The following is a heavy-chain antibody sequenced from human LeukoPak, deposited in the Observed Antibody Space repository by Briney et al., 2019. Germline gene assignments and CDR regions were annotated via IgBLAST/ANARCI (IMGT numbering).Heavy chain of an antibody. CDR3: ARGSRYRYSYGPKTHDY. Sequence: SETLSLTCAVYGGSFRGYYWSWIRQPPGKGPEWIGEINHSGSTNYNPSLKSRVTISVDTSKNQFSLKLSSVTAADTAVYYCARGSRYRYSYGPKTHDYWGQGTLVTVSS. CDR2: INHSGST. D-gene: IGHD5-18*01. CDR1: GGSFRGYY. V-gene: IGHV4-34*01. J-gene: IGHJ4*02.